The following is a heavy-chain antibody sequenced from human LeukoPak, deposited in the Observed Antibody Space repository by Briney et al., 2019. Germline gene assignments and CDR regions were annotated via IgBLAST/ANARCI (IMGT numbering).Heavy chain of an antibody. CDR3: ARVVLDHYYDSSGYLGTLDY. D-gene: IGHD3-22*01. Sequence: ASVKVSCKASGYTFTNYGISWVRQAPGQGLEWMGWINTYNGNTNYALKFQGRVTMTTDTSTSTAYMELRSLRSDDTAVYYCARVVLDHYYDSSGYLGTLDYWGQGTLVTVSS. CDR2: INTYNGNT. V-gene: IGHV1-18*01. J-gene: IGHJ4*02. CDR1: GYTFTNYG.